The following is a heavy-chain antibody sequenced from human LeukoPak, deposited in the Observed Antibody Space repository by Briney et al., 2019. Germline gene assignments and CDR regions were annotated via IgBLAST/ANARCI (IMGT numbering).Heavy chain of an antibody. CDR1: GYTFTGYY. CDR3: ARDQYIVVVPAAQPVDY. D-gene: IGHD2-2*01. V-gene: IGHV1-2*02. Sequence: ASVKASCKASGYTFTGYYMHWVRQAPGQGLEWMGWINPNSGGTNYAQKFQGRVTMTRDTSISTAYMELSRLRSDDTAVYYCARDQYIVVVPAAQPVDYWGQGTLVTVSS. CDR2: INPNSGGT. J-gene: IGHJ4*02.